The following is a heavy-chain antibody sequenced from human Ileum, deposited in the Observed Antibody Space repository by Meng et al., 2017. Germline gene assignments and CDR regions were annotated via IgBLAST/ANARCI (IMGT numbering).Heavy chain of an antibody. CDR3: AREGAYNGGDY. J-gene: IGHJ4*02. CDR2: MNTDKGNT. Sequence: VQLCQSGAEVKKPGASVKVSCKASGYTFTTYGISLVRQAPGQGLEWMGWMNTDKGNTNYAQKFQGRVTMTRYTSTSTAYMELRSLRSDDTAVYYCAREGAYNGGDYWGQGTLVTVSS. V-gene: IGHV1-18*01. CDR1: GYTFTTYG. D-gene: IGHD1-1*01.